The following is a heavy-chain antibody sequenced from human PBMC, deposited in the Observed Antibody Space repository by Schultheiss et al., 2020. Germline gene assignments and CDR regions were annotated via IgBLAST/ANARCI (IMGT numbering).Heavy chain of an antibody. V-gene: IGHV1-8*01. CDR2: MNPNSGNT. CDR1: GYTFTSYD. CDR3: ARDSSGWYLGYGMDV. J-gene: IGHJ6*02. D-gene: IGHD6-19*01. Sequence: ASVKVSCKASGYTFTSYDINWVRQATGQGLEWMGWMNPNSGNTGYAQKFQGRVTITRDTSASTAYMELSSLRSEDTAVYYCARDSSGWYLGYGMDVWGQGTTVTVSS.